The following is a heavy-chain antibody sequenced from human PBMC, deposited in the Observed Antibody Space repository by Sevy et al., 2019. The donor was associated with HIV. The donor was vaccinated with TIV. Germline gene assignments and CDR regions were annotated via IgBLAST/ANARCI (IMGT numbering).Heavy chain of an antibody. V-gene: IGHV3-23*01. CDR2: ISGSGGST. CDR3: AKAPPRCSGGTCSFDY. J-gene: IGHJ4*02. Sequence: GGSLRLSCAASGFTFSSYAMSWVRQAPGKGLEWVSAISGSGGSTYYADSVKGRFTNSRDNSKNTLYLQMNSLRAEDTAVYYCAKAPPRCSGGTCSFDYWGQGTLVTVSS. D-gene: IGHD2-15*01. CDR1: GFTFSSYA.